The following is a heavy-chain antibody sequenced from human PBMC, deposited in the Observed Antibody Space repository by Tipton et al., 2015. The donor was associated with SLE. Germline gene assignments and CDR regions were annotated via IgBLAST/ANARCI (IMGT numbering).Heavy chain of an antibody. CDR2: ISSSGSTI. D-gene: IGHD2-8*01. V-gene: IGHV3-48*03. J-gene: IGHJ4*02. CDR1: GFTFSSYE. CDR3: AKIVLMVYAPGDYLDY. Sequence: GSLRLSCAASGFTFSSYEMNWVRQAPGKGLEWVSYISSSGSTIYYADSVKGRFTISRDNSKNTLYLQMNSLRAEDTAVYYCAKIVLMVYAPGDYLDYWGQGTLVTVSS.